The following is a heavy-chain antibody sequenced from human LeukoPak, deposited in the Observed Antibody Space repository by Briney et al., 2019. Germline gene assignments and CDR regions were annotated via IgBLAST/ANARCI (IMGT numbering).Heavy chain of an antibody. D-gene: IGHD6-19*01. J-gene: IGHJ4*02. Sequence: GGSLRLSCAASGFTFSNYWMLWVRQAPGKGLESVSLINTDGTVTTYADSVKGRFTVSRVNADNTMFLQMNSVRDEDTAVYYCATKQWLAPPPDSWGQGTRVTVSS. CDR3: ATKQWLAPPPDS. CDR2: INTDGTVT. V-gene: IGHV3-74*01. CDR1: GFTFSNYW.